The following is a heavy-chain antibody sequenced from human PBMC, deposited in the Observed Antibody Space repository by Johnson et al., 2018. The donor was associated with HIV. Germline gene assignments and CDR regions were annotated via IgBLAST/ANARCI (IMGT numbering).Heavy chain of an antibody. V-gene: IGHV3-66*02. CDR1: GFTVSSNY. Sequence: VLLVESGGGLVQPGGSLRLSCAASGFTVSSNYMNWFRQAPGKGLAWVSAIDTAGSTYDADSVKGGLTIPRDNAKNTRYLQMNSLRAEDTAVYYCARGGGCGGDCYSGYDAFDIWGQGTMVTVSS. J-gene: IGHJ3*02. D-gene: IGHD2-21*01. CDR3: ARGGGCGGDCYSGYDAFDI. CDR2: IDTAGST.